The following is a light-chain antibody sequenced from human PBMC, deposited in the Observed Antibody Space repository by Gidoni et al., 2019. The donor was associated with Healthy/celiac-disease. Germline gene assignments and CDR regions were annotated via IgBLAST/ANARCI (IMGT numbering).Light chain of an antibody. V-gene: IGKV3-15*01. Sequence: EIVMTQSQATLSVSPGERATLSCRASQSVSSNLAWYQQKPGQAPRLLIYGASTRATGIPARFSGSGSGTEFTLTISSLQSEDFAVYYCQQYNNWPPMGITFGQGTRLEIK. J-gene: IGKJ5*01. CDR2: GAS. CDR3: QQYNNWPPMGIT. CDR1: QSVSSN.